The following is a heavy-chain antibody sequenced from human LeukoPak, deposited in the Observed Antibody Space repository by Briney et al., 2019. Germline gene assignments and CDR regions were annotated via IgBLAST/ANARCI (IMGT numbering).Heavy chain of an antibody. CDR2: ISSSGSTI. J-gene: IGHJ5*02. V-gene: IGHV3-48*03. CDR3: ARARKSGGITMIRGVKDRGWFDP. D-gene: IGHD3-10*01. CDR1: GFTYSSYE. Sequence: GGSLRLSCAASGFTYSSYEMNWVRQAPGKGLEWVSYISSSGSTIYYADSVKGRFTISRDNSKNTLYLQMNSLRAEDTAVYYCARARKSGGITMIRGVKDRGWFDPWGQGTLVTVSS.